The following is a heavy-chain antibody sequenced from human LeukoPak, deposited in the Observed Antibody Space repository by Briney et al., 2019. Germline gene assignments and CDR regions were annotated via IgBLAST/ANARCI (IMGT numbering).Heavy chain of an antibody. J-gene: IGHJ3*02. CDR1: GFTFSSYS. Sequence: PGGSLRLSCAASGFTFSSYSMNWVRQAPGKGLEWVSSISSSSSNIYYADSVKGRFTISRDNAKNSLYLQMNSLRAEDTAVYYCARLIVPAAMLSAFDIWGQGTMVTVSS. V-gene: IGHV3-21*01. D-gene: IGHD2-2*01. CDR3: ARLIVPAAMLSAFDI. CDR2: ISSSSSNI.